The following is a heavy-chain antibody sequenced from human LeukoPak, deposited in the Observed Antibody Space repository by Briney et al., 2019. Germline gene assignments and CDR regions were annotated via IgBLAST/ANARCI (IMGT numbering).Heavy chain of an antibody. CDR2: IYHSGST. Sequence: SETLSLTCTVSGGSISSSSYYWGWIRQPPGKGLEWIGSIYHSGSTYYNPSLKSRVTISVDTSKNQFSLKLSSVTAADTAVYYCARRIAAAGTNCFDYWGQGTLVTVSS. CDR3: ARRIAAAGTNCFDY. CDR1: GGSISSSSYY. D-gene: IGHD6-13*01. J-gene: IGHJ4*02. V-gene: IGHV4-39*07.